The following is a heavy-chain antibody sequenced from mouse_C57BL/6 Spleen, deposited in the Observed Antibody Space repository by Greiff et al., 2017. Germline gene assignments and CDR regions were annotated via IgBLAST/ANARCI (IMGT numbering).Heavy chain of an antibody. CDR2: ISSGSSTI. V-gene: IGHV5-17*01. CDR3: ERGVYDGYYDYYAMDY. J-gene: IGHJ4*01. D-gene: IGHD2-3*01. CDR1: GFTFSDYG. Sequence: DVKLVESGGGLVKPGGSLKLSCAASGFTFSDYGMHWVRQAPEKGLEWVAYISSGSSTIYYADTVKGRFTIARDNAKNTLFLQMTSLRSEDTAMYYCERGVYDGYYDYYAMDYWGQGTSVTVSS.